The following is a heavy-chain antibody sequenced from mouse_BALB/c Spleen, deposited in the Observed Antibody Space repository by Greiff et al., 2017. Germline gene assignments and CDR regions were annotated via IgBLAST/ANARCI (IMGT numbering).Heavy chain of an antibody. CDR3: TRGATATDY. J-gene: IGHJ2*01. CDR2: IDPSDSYT. D-gene: IGHD1-2*01. CDR1: GYTFTSYW. V-gene: IGHV1S127*01. Sequence: QVQLQQPGAELVKPGASVKMSCKASGYTFTSYWMHWVKQRPGQGLEWIGVIDPSDSYTSYNQKFKGKATLTVDTSSSTAYMQLSSLTSEDSAVYSCTRGATATDYGGQGTTLTVSS.